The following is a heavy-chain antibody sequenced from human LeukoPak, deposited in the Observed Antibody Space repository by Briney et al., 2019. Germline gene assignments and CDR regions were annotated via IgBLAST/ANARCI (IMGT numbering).Heavy chain of an antibody. V-gene: IGHV1-46*02. CDR2: INPGDGAT. Sequence: GASVKVSCKASGYTFNSYYMYWVRQAPGQGLEWMGIINPGDGATAYPQKFQGRVTMTRDTSTTTVYMELRSLRSEDTAVYYCARGRMITDFWRGFCDSWGQGTLVTVSS. J-gene: IGHJ4*02. D-gene: IGHD3-3*01. CDR3: ARGRMITDFWRGFCDS. CDR1: GYTFNSYY.